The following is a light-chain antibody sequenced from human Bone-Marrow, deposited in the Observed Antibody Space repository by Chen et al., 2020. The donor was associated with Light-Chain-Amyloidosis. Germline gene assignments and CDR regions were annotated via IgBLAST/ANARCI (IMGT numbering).Light chain of an antibody. V-gene: IGLV2-11*01. CDR1: SNDVGAYNY. J-gene: IGLJ1*01. CDR3: CSHTGDSYV. CDR2: DVT. Sequence: QSSLTHPRSVSWSPGQSVPVPSPGTSNDVGAYNYVSWYQQHPGKAPKVMIYDVTERPSGVPDRFSGSKSGNTASLTISGLQAEDEADYYCCSHTGDSYVFGTGTKVTVL.